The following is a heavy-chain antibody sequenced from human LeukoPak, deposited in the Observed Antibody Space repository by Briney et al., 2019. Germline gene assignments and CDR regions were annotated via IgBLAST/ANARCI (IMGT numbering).Heavy chain of an antibody. CDR3: ARGYSYISSSIKSRWYFDL. V-gene: IGHV4-31*03. CDR2: IYYSGST. J-gene: IGHJ2*01. Sequence: SETLSLTCTVSGGSISSGGYYWNWIRQHPGKGLEWIVYIYYSGSTYYNPSLKSRVTISLETSKNQFSLKLSSVTAADTTVYYCARGYSYISSSIKSRWYFDLWGRGTLVTVSS. D-gene: IGHD6-6*01. CDR1: GGSISSGGYY.